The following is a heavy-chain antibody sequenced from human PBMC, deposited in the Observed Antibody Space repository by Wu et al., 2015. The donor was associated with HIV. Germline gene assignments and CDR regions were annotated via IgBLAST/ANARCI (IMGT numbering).Heavy chain of an antibody. D-gene: IGHD3-22*01. CDR3: ARGPAGYDSSGYYLDDP. J-gene: IGHJ5*02. Sequence: QVQLVQSGAEVKKPGSSVKVSCKASGGTFSSYAISWVRQAPGQGLEWMGGIIPIFGTANYAQKFQGRVTITTDESTSTAYMELSSLRSEDTAVYYCARGPAGYDSSGYYLDDPWGQGTLVTVSS. CDR2: IIPIFGTA. V-gene: IGHV1-69*05. CDR1: GGTFSSYA.